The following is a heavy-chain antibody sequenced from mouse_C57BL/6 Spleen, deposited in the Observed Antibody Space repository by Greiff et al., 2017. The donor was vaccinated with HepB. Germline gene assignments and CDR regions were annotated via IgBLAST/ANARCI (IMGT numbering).Heavy chain of an antibody. J-gene: IGHJ2*01. D-gene: IGHD1-1*01. CDR1: GFTFSSYA. CDR3: ARGSNGVFDY. Sequence: DVKLVESGGGLVKPGGSLKLSCAASGFTFSSYAMSWVRQTPEKRLEWVATISDGGSYTYYPDNVKGRFTISRDNAKNNLYLQMSHLKSEDTAMYYCARGSNGVFDYWGQGTTLTVSS. V-gene: IGHV5-4*03. CDR2: ISDGGSYT.